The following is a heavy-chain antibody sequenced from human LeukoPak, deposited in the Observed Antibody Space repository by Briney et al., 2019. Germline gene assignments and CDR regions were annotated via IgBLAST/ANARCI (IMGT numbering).Heavy chain of an antibody. CDR1: GGSISSSSYY. CDR2: IYYSGST. V-gene: IGHV4-39*01. CDR3: ALEGGSDAFDI. J-gene: IGHJ3*02. D-gene: IGHD2-15*01. Sequence: SETLSLTCTVSGGSISSSSYYWGWIRQPPGKGLEWTGGIYYSGSTYYNPSLKSRVTISVDTSKNQFSLKLSSVTAADTAVYYCALEGGSDAFDIWGQGTMVTVSS.